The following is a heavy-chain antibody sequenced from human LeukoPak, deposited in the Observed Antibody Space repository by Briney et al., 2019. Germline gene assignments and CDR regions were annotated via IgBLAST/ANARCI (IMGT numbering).Heavy chain of an antibody. J-gene: IGHJ4*02. CDR2: ISDDGSRK. Sequence: PGGSLRLSCAASGFTFSFSGMYWVRQAPGKGLEWLAFISDDGSRKYYADSVKGRFTISRDNSKNTLFLQMNSLRTEDTAMYYCAKDRSNTWSFDYWGQGTLVTVSS. CDR1: GFTFSFSG. CDR3: AKDRSNTWSFDY. D-gene: IGHD6-13*01. V-gene: IGHV3-30*18.